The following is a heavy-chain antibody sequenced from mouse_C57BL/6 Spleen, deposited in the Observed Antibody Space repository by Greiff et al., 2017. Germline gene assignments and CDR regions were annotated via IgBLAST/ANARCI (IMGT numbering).Heavy chain of an antibody. V-gene: IGHV3-6*01. Sequence: EVKLQESGPGLVKPSQSLSLTCSVTGYSITSGYYWNWIRQFPGNKLEWMGYISYDGSNNYNPSLKNRISITRDTSKNQFFLKLNSVTTEDTATYYCARAEDYYGSRDPFAYWGQGTLVTVSA. CDR2: ISYDGSN. CDR3: ARAEDYYGSRDPFAY. D-gene: IGHD1-1*01. J-gene: IGHJ3*01. CDR1: GYSITSGYY.